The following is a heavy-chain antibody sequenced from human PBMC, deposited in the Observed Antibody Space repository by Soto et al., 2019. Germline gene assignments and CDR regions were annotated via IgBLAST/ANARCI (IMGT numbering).Heavy chain of an antibody. CDR3: ARAGSYPPLFDY. Sequence: PGGSLRLSCAASGFIFSSFEMNWVRQAPGKGLEWVSYISTSGSTIYYADSVKGRFTISRDNAKNSLYLQMNSLRVEDTAVYYCARAGSYPPLFDYWGQGTLVTVSS. D-gene: IGHD3-10*01. J-gene: IGHJ4*02. CDR2: ISTSGSTI. V-gene: IGHV3-48*03. CDR1: GFIFSSFE.